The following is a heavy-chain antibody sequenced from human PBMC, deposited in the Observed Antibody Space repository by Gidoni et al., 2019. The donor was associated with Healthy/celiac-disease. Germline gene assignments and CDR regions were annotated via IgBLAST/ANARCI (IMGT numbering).Heavy chain of an antibody. CDR2: IYTSGST. CDR1: GGSIPSGRYY. J-gene: IGHJ6*03. CDR3: ARGDQGKSTVTAYYYYYMDV. Sequence: QVQLQESGPGLVKPSQTLSLTCTVPGGSIPSGRYYRSWIRQPAGKGLEWIGRIYTSGSTNYNPSLKSRVTISVDTSKNQFSLKLSSVTAADTAVYYCARGDQGKSTVTAYYYYYMDVWGKGTTVTVSS. D-gene: IGHD4-17*01. V-gene: IGHV4-61*02.